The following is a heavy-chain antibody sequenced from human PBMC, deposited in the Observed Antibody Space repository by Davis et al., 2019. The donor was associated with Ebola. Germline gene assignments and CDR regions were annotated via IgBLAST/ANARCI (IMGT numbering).Heavy chain of an antibody. CDR2: IWYDGSNK. J-gene: IGHJ6*02. CDR3: ARSAFVDPLLTTRYYGMDV. V-gene: IGHV3-33*01. D-gene: IGHD4/OR15-4a*01. CDR1: GFTFSSYG. Sequence: PGGSLRLSCAASGFTFSSYGMHWVRQAPGKGLEWVAVIWYDGSNKYYADSVKGRFTISRDNSKNTLYLQMNSLRAEDTAVYYCARSAFVDPLLTTRYYGMDVWGQGTTVTVSS.